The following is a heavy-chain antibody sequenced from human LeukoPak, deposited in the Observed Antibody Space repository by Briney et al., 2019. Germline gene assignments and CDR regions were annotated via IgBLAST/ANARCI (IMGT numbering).Heavy chain of an antibody. V-gene: IGHV3-23*01. J-gene: IGHJ4*02. D-gene: IGHD3-3*01. CDR1: GFTFSSYA. CDR3: AKDWAIFGVDAQPLDY. Sequence: QAGGSLRLSCAASGFTFSSYAMSWVRQAPGKGLEWVSAISGSGGSTYYADSVKGRFTISRDNSKNTLYLQMNSLRAEDTAVYYCAKDWAIFGVDAQPLDYWGQGTLVTVSS. CDR2: ISGSGGST.